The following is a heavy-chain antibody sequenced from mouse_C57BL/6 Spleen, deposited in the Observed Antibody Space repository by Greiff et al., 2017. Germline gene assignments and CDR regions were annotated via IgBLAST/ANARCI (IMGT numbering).Heavy chain of an antibody. Sequence: EVQLVESGGGLVKPGGSLKLSCAASGFTFSSYTMSWVRQTPGKRLEWVATISGGGGNTHYPDSVKGRFTISRDNAKNTLYLQMSSLRSEDTALYYCASTTVVARIYFDYWGQGTTLTVSS. V-gene: IGHV5-9*01. J-gene: IGHJ2*01. CDR2: ISGGGGNT. D-gene: IGHD1-1*01. CDR3: ASTTVVARIYFDY. CDR1: GFTFSSYT.